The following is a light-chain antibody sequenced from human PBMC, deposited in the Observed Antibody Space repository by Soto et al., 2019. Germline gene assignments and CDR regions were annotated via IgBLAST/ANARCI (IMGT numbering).Light chain of an antibody. J-gene: IGKJ1*01. CDR3: QQFYIGWI. CDR2: DVD. CDR1: QSISRS. V-gene: IGKV1-5*01. Sequence: DIQMTQSPSTLSASVGDRVTITCRASQSISRSLAWYQHQPGKAPKLLIYDVDSLESGVPSRFSCFGSGPEFTLYINDLLPGDFGTYYCQQFYIGWIFGQGT.